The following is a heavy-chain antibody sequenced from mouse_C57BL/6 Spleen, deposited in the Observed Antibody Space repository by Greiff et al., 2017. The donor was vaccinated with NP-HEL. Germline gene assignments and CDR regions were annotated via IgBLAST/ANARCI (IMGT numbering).Heavy chain of an antibody. Sequence: DVKLVESGGDLVKPGGSLKLSCAASGFTFSSYGMSWVRQTPDKRLEWVATISSGGSYTYYLDSVKGRFTISRDNAKNTLYLQMSSLKSEDTAMYYCARAYGNYFDYWGQGTTLTVSS. D-gene: IGHD2-1*01. J-gene: IGHJ2*01. CDR3: ARAYGNYFDY. CDR2: ISSGGSYT. CDR1: GFTFSSYG. V-gene: IGHV5-6*02.